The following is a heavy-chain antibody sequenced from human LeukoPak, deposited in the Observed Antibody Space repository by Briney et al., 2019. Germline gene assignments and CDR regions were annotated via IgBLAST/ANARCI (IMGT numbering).Heavy chain of an antibody. J-gene: IGHJ4*02. V-gene: IGHV4-4*07. CDR2: IYTSGST. CDR3: ARGAYSGYEF. D-gene: IGHD5-12*01. Sequence: SETLSLTCTVSGYSISSGYYWGWIRQPAGKGLEWIGRIYTSGSTNYNPSLKSRVTMSVDTSKNQFSLKLSSVTAADTAVYYCARGAYSGYEFWGQGTLVTVSS. CDR1: GYSISSGYY.